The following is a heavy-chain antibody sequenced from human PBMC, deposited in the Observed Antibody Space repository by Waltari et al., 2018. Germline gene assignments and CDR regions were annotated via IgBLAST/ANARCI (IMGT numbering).Heavy chain of an antibody. Sequence: VQLVQSGAELREPGASVKVSCKASGYSFTGPLVHWVRQAPGQRLEWMGWINPNSGIPNYAQKFQGRVTKTRDTSINTAYVELSSLRIDDTAVYYCATKGVVLPATFDYWGQGTLVTVSS. J-gene: IGHJ4*02. D-gene: IGHD2-15*01. CDR3: ATKGVVLPATFDY. V-gene: IGHV1-2*02. CDR2: INPNSGIP. CDR1: GYSFTGPL.